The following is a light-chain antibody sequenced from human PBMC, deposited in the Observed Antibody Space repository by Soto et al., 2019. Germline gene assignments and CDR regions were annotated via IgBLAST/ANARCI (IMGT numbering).Light chain of an antibody. V-gene: IGLV1-40*01. J-gene: IGLJ2*01. CDR3: QSYDSSLSGSWV. CDR1: SSNIGAGYD. CDR2: GNS. Sequence: QSALTQPPSVSGAPGQRVTISCTGSSSNIGAGYDVNWYQQLPGTAPKLLTYGNSNRPSGVPDRFSGSKSGTSASLAITGLQAEDEADYYCQSYDSSLSGSWVFGGGTKLTVL.